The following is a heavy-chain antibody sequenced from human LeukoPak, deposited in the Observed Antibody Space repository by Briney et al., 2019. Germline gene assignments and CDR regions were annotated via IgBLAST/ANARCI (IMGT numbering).Heavy chain of an antibody. Sequence: SETLSLTCTVSGGSISSSSYYWGWIRQPPGKGLEWIGSIYYSGSTYYNPSLKSRVTISVDTSKNQFSLKLSSVTAADTAVYYCARAFYSSGYYFDYWGQGILVTVSS. CDR3: ARAFYSSGYYFDY. CDR1: GGSISSSSYY. D-gene: IGHD6-19*01. J-gene: IGHJ4*02. V-gene: IGHV4-39*01. CDR2: IYYSGST.